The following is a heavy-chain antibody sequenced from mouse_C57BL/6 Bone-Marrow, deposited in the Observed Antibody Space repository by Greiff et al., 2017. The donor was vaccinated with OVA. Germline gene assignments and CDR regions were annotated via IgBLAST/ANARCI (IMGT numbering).Heavy chain of an antibody. J-gene: IGHJ3*01. Sequence: QVHVKQPGAELVKPGASVKMSCKASGYTFTSYWITWVKQRPGQGLEWIGDIYPGSGSTNYNEKFKSKATLTVDTSSSTAYMQLSSLASEDSAVYYCARERNYDFAYWGQGTLVTVSA. CDR1: GYTFTSYW. V-gene: IGHV1-55*01. CDR2: IYPGSGST. D-gene: IGHD1-1*01. CDR3: ARERNYDFAY.